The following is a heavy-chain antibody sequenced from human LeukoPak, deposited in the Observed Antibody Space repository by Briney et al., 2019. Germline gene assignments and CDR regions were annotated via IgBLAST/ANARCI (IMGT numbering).Heavy chain of an antibody. V-gene: IGHV3-23*01. Sequence: GGSLRLSCAASGFTFSSYAMSWVRQAPGKGLEWVSAISGSGDNTYYADSVKDRFTISRDKSKNTLYLQKNSLGAEDTAVYYCAKNRGNYYYFDYWGQGTLVTVSS. CDR2: ISGSGDNT. J-gene: IGHJ4*02. D-gene: IGHD4-11*01. CDR3: AKNRGNYYYFDY. CDR1: GFTFSSYA.